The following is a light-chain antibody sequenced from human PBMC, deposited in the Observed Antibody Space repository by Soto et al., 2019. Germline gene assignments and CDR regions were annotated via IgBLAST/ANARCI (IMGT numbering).Light chain of an antibody. CDR3: CSFVGTGSFLG. CDR2: EGT. J-gene: IGLJ2*01. CDR1: DSGLETHKF. Sequence: QSALTQPASVSGSPGQSITISCSGTDSGLETHKFVSWYQQHPGKAPRLILYEGTKRPSGVSNRLSGSKSGNTASLIISGLQAEDEADYYCCSFVGTGSFLGFGGGTKLTVL. V-gene: IGLV2-23*03.